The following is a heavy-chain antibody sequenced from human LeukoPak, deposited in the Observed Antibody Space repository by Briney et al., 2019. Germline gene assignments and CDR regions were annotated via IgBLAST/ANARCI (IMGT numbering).Heavy chain of an antibody. D-gene: IGHD4-17*01. Sequence: GGSLRLSCSASGFSFNKYAVHWVRQAPGKGLEYVSGINNDGGSSHYADSAKGRFTISRDNSKNVLYPQLSSLRPEDTALYYCVKTTVAFGGLIRTDAFDIWGQGTMVTVSS. CDR3: VKTTVAFGGLIRTDAFDI. CDR1: GFSFNKYA. V-gene: IGHV3-64D*06. J-gene: IGHJ3*02. CDR2: INNDGGSS.